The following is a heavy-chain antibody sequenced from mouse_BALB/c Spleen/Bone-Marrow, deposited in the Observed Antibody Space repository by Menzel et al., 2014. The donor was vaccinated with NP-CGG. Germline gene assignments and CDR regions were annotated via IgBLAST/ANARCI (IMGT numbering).Heavy chain of an antibody. V-gene: IGHV1-87*01. CDR1: GYTFTSYW. CDR3: ARNFPFDY. CDR2: IYPGDGDT. J-gene: IGHJ2*01. Sequence: VKLVESGAELARPGASVKLSCKASGYTFTSYWMQWVKQRPGQGLEWIGAIYPGDGDTGYTQKFKGKATLTADKYSTTAYMQLSSLTSEDSAVYYCARNFPFDYWGQGTTLTVSS.